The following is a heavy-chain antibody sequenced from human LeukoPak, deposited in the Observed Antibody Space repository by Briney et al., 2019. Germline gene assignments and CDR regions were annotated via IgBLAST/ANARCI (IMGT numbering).Heavy chain of an antibody. CDR3: ARVNYYGSGSYYNECWFDP. D-gene: IGHD3-10*01. CDR2: ISSSGST. Sequence: PSETLSLTCTVSGDSISGYYWTWIRQPPGKGLEWIGYISSSGSTYYNPSLKSRVTISVDTSKNQFSLKLSSVTAADTAVYYCARVNYYGSGSYYNECWFDPWGQGTLVTVSS. J-gene: IGHJ5*02. CDR1: GDSISGYY. V-gene: IGHV4-59*12.